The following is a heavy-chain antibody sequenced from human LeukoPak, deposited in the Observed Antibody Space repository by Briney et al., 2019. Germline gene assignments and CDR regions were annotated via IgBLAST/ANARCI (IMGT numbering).Heavy chain of an antibody. CDR1: GFTLSSYA. D-gene: IGHD2/OR15-2a*01. CDR3: AKDRDFYDRNFFSPDAFDI. Sequence: GGSLRLSCAASGFTLSSYAMNWVRQAPGKGLEWVSTISSSGSYIFYADSLRGRFTISRDDANNSLHLQMDSLRAEDTAVYYCAKDRDFYDRNFFSPDAFDIWGQGTMVTVSS. J-gene: IGHJ3*02. V-gene: IGHV3-21*01. CDR2: ISSSGSYI.